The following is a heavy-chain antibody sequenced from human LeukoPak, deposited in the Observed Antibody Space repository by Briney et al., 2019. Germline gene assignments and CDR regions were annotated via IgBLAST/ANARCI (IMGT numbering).Heavy chain of an antibody. D-gene: IGHD3-3*01. CDR3: AKGTYYDFWSGYYEEGSGNYYYYYGMDV. V-gene: IGHV3-23*01. Sequence: GGSLRLSCAASGFTFSSYAMSGVRQPPGKGLEWVSAISGSCGSTYYADSVNGRFTISRDNSKNTPYLQMNSLRAEDTAVYYCAKGTYYDFWSGYYEEGSGNYYYYYGMDVWGQGTTVTVSS. CDR1: GFTFSSYA. CDR2: ISGSCGST. J-gene: IGHJ6*02.